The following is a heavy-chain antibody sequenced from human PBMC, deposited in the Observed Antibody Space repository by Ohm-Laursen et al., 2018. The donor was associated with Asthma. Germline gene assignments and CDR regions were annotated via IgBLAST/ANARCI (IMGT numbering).Heavy chain of an antibody. CDR1: GGTFSSYA. D-gene: IGHD6-6*01. J-gene: IGHJ6*02. CDR3: ASLYSSSQYYYYGMDV. V-gene: IGHV1-69*13. Sequence: GASVKASCKASGGTFSSYAISWVRQAPGQGLEWMGGIIPIFGTANYAQKFQGRVTITADESTSTSYMELSSLRSEDTAVYYCASLYSSSQYYYYGMDVWGQGTTVTVSS. CDR2: IIPIFGTA.